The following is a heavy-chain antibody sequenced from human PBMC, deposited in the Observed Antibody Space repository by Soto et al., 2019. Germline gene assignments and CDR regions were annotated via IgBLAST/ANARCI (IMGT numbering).Heavy chain of an antibody. CDR1: GGTFSSYA. D-gene: IGHD3-22*01. CDR3: ARDYYDSSGYYSLGGAFDI. J-gene: IGHJ3*02. Sequence: QVQLVQSGAEVKKPGSSVKVSCKASGGTFSSYAISWVRQAPGQGLEWMGGIIPIFGTANYAQKFQGRVTITADESTSPAYMELSSLRSEDTAVYYCARDYYDSSGYYSLGGAFDIWGQGTMVTVSS. CDR2: IIPIFGTA. V-gene: IGHV1-69*01.